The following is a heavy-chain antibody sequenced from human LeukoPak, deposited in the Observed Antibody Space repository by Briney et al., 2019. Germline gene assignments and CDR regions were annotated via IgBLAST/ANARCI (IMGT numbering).Heavy chain of an antibody. D-gene: IGHD6-25*01. CDR2: INHSGST. J-gene: IGHJ5*02. V-gene: IGHV4-34*01. CDR3: ARCAAVSFNLFDP. CDR1: GGSFSGYY. Sequence: KPSETLSLTCAVYGGSFSGYYWSWIRQPPGKGLEWIGEINHSGSTNYNPSLKSRVTVSVDTSKNQFSLKLSSVTAADTAVYYGARCAAVSFNLFDPWGQGTLVTVSS.